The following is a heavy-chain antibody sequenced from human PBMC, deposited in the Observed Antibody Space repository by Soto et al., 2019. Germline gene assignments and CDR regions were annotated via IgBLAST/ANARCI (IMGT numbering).Heavy chain of an antibody. Sequence: PGGSLRLSCAASGFTFSNYSVHWVRKPPGEGQGLRRGLVWVSRINSDGSSTSYADSVKGRFTISRDNSKNTLYLQMNSLRAEDTAVYYCAKDVGDHYARGLDYWGQGTLVTSPQ. J-gene: IGHJ4*02. CDR1: GFTFSNYS. CDR3: AKDVGDHYARGLDY. CDR2: INSDGSST. V-gene: IGHV3-74*01. D-gene: IGHD4-17*01.